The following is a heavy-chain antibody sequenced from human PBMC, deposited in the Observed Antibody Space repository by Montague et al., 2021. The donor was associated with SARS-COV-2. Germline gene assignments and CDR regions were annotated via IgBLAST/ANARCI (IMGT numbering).Heavy chain of an antibody. V-gene: IGHV3-33*01. J-gene: IGHJ3*02. CDR2: IWYDGSNK. CDR3: AAQITMIDYAFDI. CDR1: GFTFSSYG. D-gene: IGHD3-22*01. Sequence: SLRLSCAASGFTFSSYGMHWVRQAPGKGLEWVAVIWYDGSNKYYADSVKGRFTISRDNSKNTPYLQMNSLRAEDTAVYYCAAQITMIDYAFDIWGQGTMVTVSS.